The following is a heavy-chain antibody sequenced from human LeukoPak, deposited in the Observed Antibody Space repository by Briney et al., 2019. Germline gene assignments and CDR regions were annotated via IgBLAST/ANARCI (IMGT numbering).Heavy chain of an antibody. Sequence: ASVKVSCKASGYTFTSCYMHWVRQAPGQGLEGMGIINPSGGSTSYAQKFQGRVTMTRDMSTSTVYMELSSLRSEDTAVYYCARGNNWYYYDSSGYYNWFDPWGQGTLVTVSS. CDR3: ARGNNWYYYDSSGYYNWFDP. V-gene: IGHV1-46*01. J-gene: IGHJ5*02. CDR1: GYTFTSCY. D-gene: IGHD3-22*01. CDR2: INPSGGST.